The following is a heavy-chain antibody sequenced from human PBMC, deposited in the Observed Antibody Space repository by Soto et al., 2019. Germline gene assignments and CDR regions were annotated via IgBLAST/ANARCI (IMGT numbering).Heavy chain of an antibody. CDR2: IKQDGSEK. CDR1: GFTFSSYW. D-gene: IGHD6-19*01. J-gene: IGHJ4*02. CDR3: AXATXXQWLVIDY. V-gene: IGHV3-7*01. Sequence: EVQLVESGGGLVQPGGSLRLSCAASGFTFSSYWMSWVRQAPGKGLEWVANIKQDGSEKYYVDSVRGRFTISRDNAHNSLYLQMYSLRAEDTAVYFCAXATXXQWLVIDYWGQGTLVTVSS.